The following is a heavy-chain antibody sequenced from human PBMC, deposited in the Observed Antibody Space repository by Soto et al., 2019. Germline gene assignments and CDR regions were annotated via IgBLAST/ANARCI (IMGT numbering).Heavy chain of an antibody. J-gene: IGHJ4*02. CDR2: IIPIFGTA. V-gene: IGHV1-69*01. CDR1: GGTFSSYA. Sequence: QVQLVQSGAEVKKPGSSVKVSCKASGGTFSSYAISWVRQAPGQGLEWMGGIIPIFGTANYAQKFQGRVTMTADEATSTAYLELSSLRSEDTAVYYCARDAQPSLWERGYYFDSWGQGTLVTVSS. CDR3: ARDAQPSLWERGYYFDS. D-gene: IGHD1-1*01.